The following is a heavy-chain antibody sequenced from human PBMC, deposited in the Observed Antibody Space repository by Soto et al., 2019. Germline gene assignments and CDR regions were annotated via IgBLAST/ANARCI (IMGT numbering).Heavy chain of an antibody. Sequence: GGSLRLSCTASGFTFGDYARSWFRQAPGKGLEWVGFIRSKAYGGTTEYAASVKGRFTISRDDSKSIAYLQMNSLKTEDTAVYYCTRLADIVLMVYAPEPYYYYGMDVWGQGTTVTVSS. V-gene: IGHV3-49*03. CDR1: GFTFGDYA. CDR3: TRLADIVLMVYAPEPYYYYGMDV. CDR2: IRSKAYGGTT. J-gene: IGHJ6*02. D-gene: IGHD2-8*01.